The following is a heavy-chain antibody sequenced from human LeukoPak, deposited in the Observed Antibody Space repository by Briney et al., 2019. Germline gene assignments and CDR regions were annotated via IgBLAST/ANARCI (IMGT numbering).Heavy chain of an antibody. J-gene: IGHJ4*02. V-gene: IGHV6-1*01. CDR2: AKYRSKWYN. CDR1: GDSVSSNSAA. Sequence: SQTLSLTCAISGDSVSSNSAAWNWIRQSPSRGLEWLGRAKYRSKWYNDYAVSVKSRITINPDTSKNQSSLQLNSVTPEDTAVYYCARGVTYYYDSNGYYAFWGQGTLVTVSS. D-gene: IGHD3-22*01. CDR3: ARGVTYYYDSNGYYAF.